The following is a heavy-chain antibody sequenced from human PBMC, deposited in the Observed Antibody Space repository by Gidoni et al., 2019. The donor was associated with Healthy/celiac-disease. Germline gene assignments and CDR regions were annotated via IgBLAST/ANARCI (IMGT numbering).Heavy chain of an antibody. CDR2: INPSGGST. V-gene: IGHV1-46*03. CDR3: ARSPDASDI. J-gene: IGHJ3*02. Sequence: GQGLEWMGVINPSGGSTSYAQKFQGRVTMTRDTSTSTVYMELSSLGSEDTAVYYCARSPDASDIWGQGTMVTVSS.